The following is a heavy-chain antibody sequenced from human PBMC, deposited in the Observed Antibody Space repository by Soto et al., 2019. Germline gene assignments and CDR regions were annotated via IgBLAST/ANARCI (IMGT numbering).Heavy chain of an antibody. CDR3: ARDPVRYCSSTSCLGLYGMDV. V-gene: IGHV1-8*01. D-gene: IGHD2-2*01. Sequence: ASVKVSFKASGYTFTSYDINWVRQATGQGLEWMGRMNPNSGNTGYAQKFQGRVTITRNTSISTAYMELSSLRSEDTAVYYCARDPVRYCSSTSCLGLYGMDVWGQGTTVTVSS. J-gene: IGHJ6*02. CDR2: MNPNSGNT. CDR1: GYTFTSYD.